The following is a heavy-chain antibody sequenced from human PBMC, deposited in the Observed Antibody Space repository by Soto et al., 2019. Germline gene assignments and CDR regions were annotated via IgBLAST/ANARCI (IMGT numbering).Heavy chain of an antibody. CDR3: ARSGWRDDYSNDYYYYMDV. Sequence: GGSLRLSCAASGFSFSTYWMSWVRQAPGKGLEWVANIKQDGSEKYYVDSVKGRFTISRDNAKNSLYLQMNSLRAEDTAVYYCARSGWRDDYSNDYYYYMDVWGKGTTVTVSS. CDR1: GFSFSTYW. J-gene: IGHJ6*03. D-gene: IGHD4-4*01. V-gene: IGHV3-7*01. CDR2: IKQDGSEK.